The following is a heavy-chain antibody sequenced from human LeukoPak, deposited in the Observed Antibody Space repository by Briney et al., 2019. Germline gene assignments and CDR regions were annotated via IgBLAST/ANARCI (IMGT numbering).Heavy chain of an antibody. V-gene: IGHV4-59*01. CDR2: IYYSGST. J-gene: IGHJ2*01. CDR3: ARGSWYFDL. CDR1: GDSISTYY. Sequence: SETLSLTCTVSGDSISTYYWSWIRQPPGKGLEWIGYIYYSGSTNYNPSLKSRVTISVDTSKNQLSLKLSSVTAADTAVYYCARGSWYFDLWGRGTLVAVSS.